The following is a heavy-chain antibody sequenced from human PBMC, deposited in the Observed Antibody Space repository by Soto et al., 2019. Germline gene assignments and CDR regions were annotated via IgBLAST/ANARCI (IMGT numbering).Heavy chain of an antibody. Sequence: QVQLVESGGGVVQPGRSLRLSCAASGFTFSSYGMHWVRQAPGKGLEWVAVISYDGSNKYYADSVKGRFTISRDNSKNTLYLQMNSLTAEDTAVYYCAKDRGGYYPIDYWGQGTLVTVSS. CDR2: ISYDGSNK. D-gene: IGHD3-22*01. CDR1: GFTFSSYG. V-gene: IGHV3-30*18. CDR3: AKDRGGYYPIDY. J-gene: IGHJ4*02.